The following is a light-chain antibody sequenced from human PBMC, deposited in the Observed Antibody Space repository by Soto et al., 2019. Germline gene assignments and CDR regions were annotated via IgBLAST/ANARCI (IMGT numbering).Light chain of an antibody. CDR3: QQYNNWPAIT. CDR2: GAS. CDR1: QSVSSS. Sequence: DIALTQSPDTLSVFPGERATLSCLASQSVSSSLAWYQQKPGQAPRLLIYGASTRATGIPARFSGSGSGTEFTLTISSLQSEDFAVYHCQQYNNWPAITFGQGTRLEIK. J-gene: IGKJ5*01. V-gene: IGKV3D-15*01.